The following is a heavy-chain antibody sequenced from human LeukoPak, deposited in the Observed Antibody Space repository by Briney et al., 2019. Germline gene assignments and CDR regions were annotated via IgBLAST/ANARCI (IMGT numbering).Heavy chain of an antibody. CDR1: GFTFSSYA. V-gene: IGHV3-74*01. CDR2: INTDGSNT. CDR3: ARGLVVSGYVSAVDI. J-gene: IGHJ3*02. Sequence: GGSLRLSCAASGFTFSSYAMGWVRQAPGEGLLWVSRINTDGSNTAYADSVKGRFTISRDNAKNTLYLQMNTLRAEDTAVYYCARGLVVSGYVSAVDIWGQGTMVTVSS. D-gene: IGHD2-2*01.